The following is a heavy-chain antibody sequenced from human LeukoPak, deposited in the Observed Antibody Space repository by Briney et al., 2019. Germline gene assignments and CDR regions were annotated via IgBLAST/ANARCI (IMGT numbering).Heavy chain of an antibody. Sequence: GGALRLSCAASGFTFSSYAMSWVRQAPGKGREGVSAISGSGGSTYYADSVKGRFTISRDNSKNTLYLQMNSLRAEDTAVYYCAKAPRQYCSSTSCPDYWGQGTLVTVSS. V-gene: IGHV3-23*01. D-gene: IGHD2-2*01. CDR2: ISGSGGST. CDR1: GFTFSSYA. CDR3: AKAPRQYCSSTSCPDY. J-gene: IGHJ4*02.